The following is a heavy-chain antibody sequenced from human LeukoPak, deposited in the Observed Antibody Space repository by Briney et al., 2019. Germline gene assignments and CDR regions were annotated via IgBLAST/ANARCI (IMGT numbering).Heavy chain of an antibody. D-gene: IGHD3-22*01. CDR2: ISYSGST. Sequence: PSETLALTCTVSGGSISSYFWNWVRQPPGKGLEWIGYISYSGSTSYNSSFNSRVTISLDTSKKQVSLKLSFVTAADTAVYFCARGVGSGGYYGSSHWHLDFGGRGTLVTVSS. CDR3: ARGVGSGGYYGSSHWHLDF. CDR1: GGSISSYF. V-gene: IGHV4-59*01. J-gene: IGHJ2*01.